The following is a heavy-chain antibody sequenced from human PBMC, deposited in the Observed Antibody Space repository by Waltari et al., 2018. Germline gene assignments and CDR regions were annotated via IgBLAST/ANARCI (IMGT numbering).Heavy chain of an antibody. CDR1: GYTFTTST. D-gene: IGHD3-10*01. J-gene: IGHJ4*02. CDR3: GREAREGRAPMAYFDY. Sequence: QVQLVQSGAEVKKPGASVKVSCKASGYTFTTSTMQWVRQAPGQRPEGMGWITGGIVDNKYPRRSGARIPITRDTSASIAYLELSSLRSEDTAVYFCGREAREGRAPMAYFDYWGQGTLVTVSS. CDR2: ITGGIVDN. V-gene: IGHV1-3*01.